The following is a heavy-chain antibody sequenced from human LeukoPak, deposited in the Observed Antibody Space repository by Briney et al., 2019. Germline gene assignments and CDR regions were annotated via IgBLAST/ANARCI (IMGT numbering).Heavy chain of an antibody. CDR2: MNPNSGNT. CDR1: GYTFTSYD. J-gene: IGHJ5*02. CDR3: ARGIVAVVAADNWFDP. D-gene: IGHD2-15*01. V-gene: IGHV1-8*01. Sequence: ASVKVSCKASGYTFTSYDINWVRQATGQGLEWMGWMNPNSGNTGYAQKFQGRVTMTRNTSISTAYMELSSLRSEDTAVYYCARGIVAVVAADNWFDPWGQGTLVTVSS.